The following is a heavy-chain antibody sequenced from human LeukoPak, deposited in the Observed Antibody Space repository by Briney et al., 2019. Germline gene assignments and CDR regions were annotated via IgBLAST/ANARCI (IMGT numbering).Heavy chain of an antibody. D-gene: IGHD3-22*01. CDR1: GFTFRSYE. J-gene: IGHJ3*02. CDR3: ARYGDSSVYYSADAFDI. CDR2: IGTSDSST. Sequence: PGGSLRLSCAASGFTFRSYEMNWVRQAPGKGLEWVSYIGTSDSSTYYVDSVKGRFTISRDNAKNSLYLQMNSLRAEDTAVYYCARYGDSSVYYSADAFDIWGQGTMVTVSS. V-gene: IGHV3-48*03.